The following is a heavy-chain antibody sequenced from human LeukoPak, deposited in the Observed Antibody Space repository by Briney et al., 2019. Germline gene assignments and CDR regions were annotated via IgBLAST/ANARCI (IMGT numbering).Heavy chain of an antibody. V-gene: IGHV3-9*01. CDR1: GFTFDDYA. CDR2: ISWNSGSI. J-gene: IGHJ4*02. Sequence: GGSLRLSCAASGFTFDDYAMHWVRQAPGKGLEWVSGISWNSGSIGYADSVKGRFTISRDNAKNSLYLQMDSLRAEDTVLYYCAKGSSGYSEYYFDYWGQGTLVTVSS. D-gene: IGHD3-22*01. CDR3: AKGSSGYSEYYFDY.